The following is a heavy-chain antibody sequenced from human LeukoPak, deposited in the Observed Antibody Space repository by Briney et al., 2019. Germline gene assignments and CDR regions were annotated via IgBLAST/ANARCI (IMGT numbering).Heavy chain of an antibody. Sequence: ASVKVSCKASGYTFTSYGISWVRQAPGQGLEWMGWISAYNGNTNYAQKLQGRVTMTTDTSTSTAYMELRSLRSDDTAVYYCARARDTTSGSNWFDPWGQGTLVTVSS. CDR2: ISAYNGNT. V-gene: IGHV1-18*01. CDR1: GYTFTSYG. D-gene: IGHD1-26*01. J-gene: IGHJ5*02. CDR3: ARARDTTSGSNWFDP.